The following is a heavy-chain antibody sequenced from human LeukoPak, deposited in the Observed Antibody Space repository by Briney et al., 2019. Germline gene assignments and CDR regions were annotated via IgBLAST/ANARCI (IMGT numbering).Heavy chain of an antibody. CDR1: GFTFSTHW. Sequence: GGPLRLSCAASGFTFSTHWMHWVRRAPGKGVVGLSRISTEGSVTSYADSVKGRFTIPRDHAQNTMYLQMNSLRAEATAVYYCARIGGSGSYSGHYFDHWGQGTLVTVSS. J-gene: IGHJ4*02. CDR3: ARIGGSGSYSGHYFDH. D-gene: IGHD3-10*01. V-gene: IGHV3-74*01. CDR2: ISTEGSVT.